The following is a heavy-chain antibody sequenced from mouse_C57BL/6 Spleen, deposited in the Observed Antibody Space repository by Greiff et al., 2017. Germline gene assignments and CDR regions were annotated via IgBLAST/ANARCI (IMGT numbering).Heavy chain of an antibody. CDR1: GYTFTSYG. CDR2: IYPRSGNT. J-gene: IGHJ2*01. D-gene: IGHD1-1*01. CDR3: ARSPITTDNY. Sequence: VQLVESGAELARPGASVKLSCKASGYTFTSYGISWVKQRTGQGLEWIGEIYPRSGNTYYNEKFKGKATLTADKSSSTAYMELRSLTSEDSAVYFCARSPITTDNYWGQGTTLTVSS. V-gene: IGHV1-81*01.